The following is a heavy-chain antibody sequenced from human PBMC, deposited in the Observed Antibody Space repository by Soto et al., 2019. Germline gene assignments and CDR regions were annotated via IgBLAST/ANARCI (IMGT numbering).Heavy chain of an antibody. J-gene: IGHJ2*01. D-gene: IGHD3-22*01. V-gene: IGHV2-5*02. CDR1: GFSLSTSGVG. Sequence: QITLKESGPTLVKPTQTLTLTCTFSGFSLSTSGVGVGWIRQPPGKALEWLALIYWDDDKRYSPSLKSRLTITKDTSKNQVVLTMTNMDPVDTATYYCAHLRERPDSSGYYYWYFDLWGRGTLVTVSS. CDR3: AHLRERPDSSGYYYWYFDL. CDR2: IYWDDDK.